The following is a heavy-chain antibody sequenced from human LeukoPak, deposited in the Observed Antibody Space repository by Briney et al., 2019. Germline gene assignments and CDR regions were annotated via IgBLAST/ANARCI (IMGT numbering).Heavy chain of an antibody. CDR3: AKGPLRGTAAAIDY. CDR1: GFTFNNYG. V-gene: IGHV3-30*18. Sequence: GKSLRLSCAASGFTFNNYGMHWVRQAPGKGLEWVAVISYDGRNIHYPDSVKGRFTISRDISTDTLWLQMDSLRTEDTAVYYCAKGPLRGTAAAIDYWGQGTLVTVSS. J-gene: IGHJ4*02. CDR2: ISYDGRNI. D-gene: IGHD2-2*01.